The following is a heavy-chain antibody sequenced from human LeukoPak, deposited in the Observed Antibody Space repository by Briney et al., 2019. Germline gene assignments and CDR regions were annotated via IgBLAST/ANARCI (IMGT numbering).Heavy chain of an antibody. J-gene: IGHJ5*02. V-gene: IGHV4-59*01. CDR3: ARGGTPITMIVVESNWFDP. Sequence: SETLSLTCSVSGGSMNNYYCTWIRQPPGKGLEWIGNVYYSGSTDSNPSLKSRLTMSVDTSKNQFSMKLSSVTAADTAVYYCARGGTPITMIVVESNWFDPRGQGTRVTVSS. CDR2: VYYSGST. CDR1: GGSMNNYY. D-gene: IGHD3-22*01.